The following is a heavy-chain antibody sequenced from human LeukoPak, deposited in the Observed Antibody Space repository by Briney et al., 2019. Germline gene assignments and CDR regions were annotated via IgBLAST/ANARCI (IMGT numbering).Heavy chain of an antibody. CDR2: MYYTGST. CDR3: GTSPGGGASTF. D-gene: IGHD1-1*01. J-gene: IGHJ4*02. Sequence: PSETLSLTCTVSGVSIRSYYWTWIRQSPGKGLEWIAYMYYTGSTMYNPSLKSRVSISLDTSKNQFSLKLSSVTAAATAVYFCGTSPGGGASTFWGQGTLVTVSS. V-gene: IGHV4-59*01. CDR1: GVSIRSYY.